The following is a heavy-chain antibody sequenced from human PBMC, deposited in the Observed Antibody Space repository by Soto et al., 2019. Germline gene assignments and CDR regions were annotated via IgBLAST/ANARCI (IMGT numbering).Heavy chain of an antibody. D-gene: IGHD3-22*01. CDR3: ARSSYYDSSGYYHPRHWFDP. V-gene: IGHV1-69*13. J-gene: IGHJ5*02. CDR1: GGTFSSYA. CDR2: IIPIFGTA. Sequence: GASVKVSCKASGGTFSSYAISWVRQAPGQGLEWMGGIIPIFGTANYAQKFQGRVTITADESTSTAYMELSSLRSEDTAVYYCARSSYYDSSGYYHPRHWFDPWGQGTLVTSPQ.